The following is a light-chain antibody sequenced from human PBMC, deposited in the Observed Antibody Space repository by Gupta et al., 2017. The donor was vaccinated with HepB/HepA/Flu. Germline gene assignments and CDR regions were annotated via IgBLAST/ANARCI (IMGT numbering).Light chain of an antibody. Sequence: EIVLTQSPGTLSLSPGERATVSCRASQTISVNYLAWFQQKPGQAPRLLIYGTSTRATGIPDRFNGSGSGTDFTLIISRREPEDFAVYYCHHDGSSVYTFGQGTKLEIK. V-gene: IGKV3-20*01. CDR2: GTS. CDR3: HHDGSSVYT. CDR1: QTISVNY. J-gene: IGKJ2*01.